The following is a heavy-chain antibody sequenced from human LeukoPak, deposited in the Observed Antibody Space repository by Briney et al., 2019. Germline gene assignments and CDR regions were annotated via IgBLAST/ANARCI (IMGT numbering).Heavy chain of an antibody. CDR2: ISSSSYI. CDR3: AKSCNSGNCYYNY. CDR1: GFTFSSYS. D-gene: IGHD2/OR15-2a*01. V-gene: IGHV3-21*04. Sequence: GGSLRLSCAASGFTFSSYSMNWVRQAPGKGLEWVSSISSSSYIYYADSVKGRFTISRDNSENTLSLQMNSLRADDTAIYYCAKSCNSGNCYYNYWGQGTLVTVSS. J-gene: IGHJ4*02.